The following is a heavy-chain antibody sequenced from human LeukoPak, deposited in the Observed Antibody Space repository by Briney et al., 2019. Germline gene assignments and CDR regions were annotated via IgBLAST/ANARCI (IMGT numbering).Heavy chain of an antibody. D-gene: IGHD5-12*01. CDR2: IIPILGIA. V-gene: IGHV1-69*04. CDR3: TTGNVAPSDY. Sequence: SVKVSCKASGGTFSSYAISWVRQAPGQGLEWMGRIIPILGIANYAQKFQGRVTITADKSTSTAYMELNSLKTEDTAVYYCTTGNVAPSDYWGQGTLVTVSS. CDR1: GGTFSSYA. J-gene: IGHJ4*02.